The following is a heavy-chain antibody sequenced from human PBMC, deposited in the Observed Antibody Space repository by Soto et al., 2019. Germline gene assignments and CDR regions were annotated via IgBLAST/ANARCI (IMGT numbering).Heavy chain of an antibody. Sequence: GGSLRLSCTASGFPFSRVAMSWVRQAPGQGLEWVASISANGGSRGGTYYADSVKGRFTISRDNSKNTLYLQMDSLRAEDTAVYYCAKGEVRGIIPSYFDYWGLGTLVTVSS. J-gene: IGHJ4*02. CDR1: GFPFSRVA. CDR2: ISANGGSRGGT. V-gene: IGHV3-23*01. D-gene: IGHD3-10*01. CDR3: AKGEVRGIIPSYFDY.